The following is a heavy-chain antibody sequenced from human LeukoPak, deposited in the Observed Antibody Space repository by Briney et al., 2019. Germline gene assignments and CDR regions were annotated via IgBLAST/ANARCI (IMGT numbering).Heavy chain of an antibody. CDR1: GYTFTSYG. CDR2: ISAYNGNT. D-gene: IGHD5-12*01. V-gene: IGHV1-18*01. J-gene: IGHJ6*03. Sequence: ASVKVSCKASGYTFTSYGISWVRQAPGQGLEWMGWISAYNGNTNYAQKLQGRVTMTTDTSTSTAYMELRSLRSDDTAVYYCARYRGADIAAYYYYNYMDVWGKGTTVTVSS. CDR3: ARYRGADIAAYYYYNYMDV.